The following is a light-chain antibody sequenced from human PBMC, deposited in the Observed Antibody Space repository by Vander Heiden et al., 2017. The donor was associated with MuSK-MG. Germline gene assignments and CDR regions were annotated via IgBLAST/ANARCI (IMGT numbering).Light chain of an antibody. V-gene: IGKV1-39*01. Sequence: DIQMTQPPSSLPASVGDRATITCRASQTISRYLNWYQQKPGKAPKLLIYAASTLQSGVSSRFSGSGFGIDYTLTISSLQPEELATYYCQQSYRTSQFAPWTFGQGTKVEIK. CDR1: QTISRY. CDR2: AAS. J-gene: IGKJ1*01. CDR3: QQSYRTSQFAPWT.